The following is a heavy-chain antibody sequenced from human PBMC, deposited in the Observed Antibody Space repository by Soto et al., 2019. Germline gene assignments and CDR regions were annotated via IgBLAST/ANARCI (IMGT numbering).Heavy chain of an antibody. V-gene: IGHV3-9*01. CDR2: ISWNSNTI. J-gene: IGHJ5*02. CDR3: AKGGTVTTPFRKFDP. CDR1: GFTFDDYA. Sequence: EVQLVESGGGLVQPGRSLRLSCAASGFTFDDYAMNWVRQGPGKGLEWICGISWNSNTIAYADSLKGRFTISRDNAKNSLYLQMNRLRAEDTALYYCAKGGTVTTPFRKFDPWGQGTLVTVSS. D-gene: IGHD4-17*01.